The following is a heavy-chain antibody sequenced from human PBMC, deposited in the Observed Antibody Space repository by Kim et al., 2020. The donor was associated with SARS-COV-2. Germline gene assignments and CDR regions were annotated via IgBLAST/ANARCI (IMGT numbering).Heavy chain of an antibody. D-gene: IGHD2-2*01. CDR3: AGGGGIVLVPPAMRSSGWYVFGMDV. CDR1: GFTFSIYG. CDR2: ISNDGTNK. Sequence: GGSLRLSCAASGFTFSIYGMHWVRQAPGKGLEWVAVISNDGTNKYYTDSVQGRFTISRDNSKNTLYLQMNNLRADDTAVYYCAGGGGIVLVPPAMRSSGWYVFGMDVVGQGTTVTVSS. V-gene: IGHV3-33*05. J-gene: IGHJ6*02.